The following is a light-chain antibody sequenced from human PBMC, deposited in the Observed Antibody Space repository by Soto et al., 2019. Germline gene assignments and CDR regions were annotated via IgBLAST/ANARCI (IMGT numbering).Light chain of an antibody. J-gene: IGKJ3*01. CDR2: KAS. CDR1: QTINNW. CDR3: QHYNSYSEFT. Sequence: DIQMTQSPSTLSASVGDRVTITCRASQTINNWLAWYQQKPGKAPKLLIYKASTLESGVPSRFSGSGSGTEFTLTISCLQPDDFATYYYQHYNSYSEFTFGPGTKVDIK. V-gene: IGKV1-5*03.